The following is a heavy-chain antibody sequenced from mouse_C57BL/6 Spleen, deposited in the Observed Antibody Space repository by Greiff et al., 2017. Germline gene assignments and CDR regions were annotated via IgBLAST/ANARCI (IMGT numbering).Heavy chain of an antibody. Sequence: QVQLKQSGAELVKPGASVKMSCKASGYTFTSYWITWVKQRPGQGLEWIGDIYPGSGSTNYNEKFKSKATLTVDTSSSTAYMQLSSLTSEDSAVYYCARATVVATNFDYWGQGTTLTVSS. J-gene: IGHJ2*01. V-gene: IGHV1-55*01. CDR2: IYPGSGST. D-gene: IGHD1-1*01. CDR3: ARATVVATNFDY. CDR1: GYTFTSYW.